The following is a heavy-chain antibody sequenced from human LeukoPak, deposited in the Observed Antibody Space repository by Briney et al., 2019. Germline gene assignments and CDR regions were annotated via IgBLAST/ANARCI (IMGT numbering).Heavy chain of an antibody. CDR3: AKERVEIIPSAIDC. V-gene: IGHV3-23*01. Sequence: GGSLRLSCAASGFTISSYAMSWVRQAPGQGLEWVSAISGSGGSTYYADSVKGRFTISRDNSKNTLYLQMDSLRSEDAAIYYCAKERVEIIPSAIDCWGQGTLVTVSS. D-gene: IGHD2-2*01. CDR1: GFTISSYA. J-gene: IGHJ4*02. CDR2: ISGSGGST.